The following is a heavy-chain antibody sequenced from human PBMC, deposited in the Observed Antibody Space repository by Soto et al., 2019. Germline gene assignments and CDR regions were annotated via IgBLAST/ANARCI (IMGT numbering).Heavy chain of an antibody. CDR3: ARDRGYRSSWYAVGYFDY. D-gene: IGHD6-13*01. CDR1: GDSVSSNSAA. V-gene: IGHV6-1*01. CDR2: TYYRSKWYN. Sequence: PSQTLSLTCAISGDSVSSNSAAWNWIRQSPSRGLEWLGRTYYRSKWYNDYAVSVKSRITINPDTSKNQFSLQLNSVTPEDTAVYYCARDRGYRSSWYAVGYFDYWGQGTLVTVYS. J-gene: IGHJ4*02.